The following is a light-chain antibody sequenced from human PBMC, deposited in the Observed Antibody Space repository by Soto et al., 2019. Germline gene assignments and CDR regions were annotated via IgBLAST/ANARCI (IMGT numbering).Light chain of an antibody. CDR3: SSYTPATTYV. V-gene: IGLV2-14*01. Sequence: QPVLTQPASVSGSPGQSITISCTGTSSDVGAYNYDSWYQQYPGEAPKVIIYDVSHRPAGVSNRFSGSKSGNTASLTISGLQTQDEADYFCSSYTPATTYVFGTGTKLTVL. CDR2: DVS. J-gene: IGLJ1*01. CDR1: SSDVGAYNY.